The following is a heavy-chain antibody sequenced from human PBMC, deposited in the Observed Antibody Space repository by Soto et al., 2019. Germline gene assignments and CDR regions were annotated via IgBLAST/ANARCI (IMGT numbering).Heavy chain of an antibody. CDR3: AIYGGNSVYFDY. CDR2: LYYSRST. J-gene: IGHJ4*02. D-gene: IGHD4-17*01. V-gene: IGHV4-59*08. CDR1: GGSISSYY. Sequence: SDTLSLTCTVSGGSISSYYWSWIRQPPGKGLKWIGYLYYSRSTNYNPSLKSRVTISVDTSKNQFSLKLSSVTAADTAVYYCAIYGGNSVYFDYWGQGTLVTVS.